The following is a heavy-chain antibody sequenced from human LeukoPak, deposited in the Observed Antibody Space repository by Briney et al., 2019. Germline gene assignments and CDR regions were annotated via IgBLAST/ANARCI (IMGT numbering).Heavy chain of an antibody. CDR3: ATGAVVGDAFDI. CDR2: IYYSGST. D-gene: IGHD1-26*01. V-gene: IGHV4-59*12. CDR1: GGSISSYY. J-gene: IGHJ3*02. Sequence: SEALSLTCTVSGGSISSYYWSWIRQPPGKGLEWIGYIYYSGSTNYNPSLKSRVTISVDTSKNQFSLKLSSVTAADTAVYYCATGAVVGDAFDIWGQGTMVTASS.